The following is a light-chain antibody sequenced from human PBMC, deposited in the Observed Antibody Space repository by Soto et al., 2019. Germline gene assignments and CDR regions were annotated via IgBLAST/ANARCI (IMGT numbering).Light chain of an antibody. V-gene: IGKV1-5*03. J-gene: IGKJ1*01. CDR2: KAS. Sequence: DVQMTQSPSTLSASVGDRVTITCRASQSVSIWLAWYQQKPGKAPKLLIYKASSLESGVPSRFSGSGSGAEFTLTISSLQPDDFAMSYCQQYNSSLWTFAQGTKV. CDR3: QQYNSSLWT. CDR1: QSVSIW.